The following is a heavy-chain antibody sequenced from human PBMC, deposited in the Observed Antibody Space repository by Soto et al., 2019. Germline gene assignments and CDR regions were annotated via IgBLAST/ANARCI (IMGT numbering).Heavy chain of an antibody. Sequence: QVQLVESGGGVVQPGRSLRLSCAASGFTFSSYGMHWVRQAPGKGLEWVAVISYDGSNKYYADSVKGRFTISRDNSKNTLYLQMKSLRAEDTAVYYCAKDQDSSSWFPGYYGMDVWGQGTTVTVSS. CDR3: AKDQDSSSWFPGYYGMDV. J-gene: IGHJ6*02. V-gene: IGHV3-30*18. CDR1: GFTFSSYG. D-gene: IGHD6-13*01. CDR2: ISYDGSNK.